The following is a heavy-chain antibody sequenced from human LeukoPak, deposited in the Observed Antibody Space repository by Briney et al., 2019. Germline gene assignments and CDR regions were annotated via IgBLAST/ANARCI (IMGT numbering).Heavy chain of an antibody. Sequence: ASETLSLTCTVSGGSISSSSYYWGWIRQPPGKGLEWIGSIYYSGSTYYSPSLKSRVTISVDTSKNQFSLKLSSVTAADTAVYYCARRHTLGTVTRNWFDPWGQGTLVTVSS. D-gene: IGHD4-17*01. CDR3: ARRHTLGTVTRNWFDP. J-gene: IGHJ5*02. CDR2: IYYSGST. V-gene: IGHV4-39*01. CDR1: GGSISSSSYY.